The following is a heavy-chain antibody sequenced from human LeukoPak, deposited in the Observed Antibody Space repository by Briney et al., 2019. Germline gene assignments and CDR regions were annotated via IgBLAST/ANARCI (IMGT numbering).Heavy chain of an antibody. D-gene: IGHD6-13*01. Sequence: GGSLRLSCAASGFTFSSYGLHWVRQAPGKGLEWVAVISYDGSNKYYADSVKGRFTISRDNAKNTLYLQMNSLRAEDTAVYYYAKPKIQGYSSKYDWFDPWGQGTLVTVSS. CDR2: ISYDGSNK. CDR1: GFTFSSYG. CDR3: AKPKIQGYSSKYDWFDP. V-gene: IGHV3-30*18. J-gene: IGHJ5*02.